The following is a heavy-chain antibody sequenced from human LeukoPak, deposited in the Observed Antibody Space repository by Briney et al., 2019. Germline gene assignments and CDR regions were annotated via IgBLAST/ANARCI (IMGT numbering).Heavy chain of an antibody. CDR1: GFTFSSYW. CDR3: AKEPPAPPVWFGESSLGPFDY. CDR2: IKQDGSEK. J-gene: IGHJ4*02. D-gene: IGHD3-10*01. Sequence: GGSLRLSCAASGFTFSSYWMSWVRQAPGKGLEWVANIKQDGSEKYYVDSVKGRFTISRDNAKNSLYLQMNSLRAEDTAVYYCAKEPPAPPVWFGESSLGPFDYWGQGTLVTVSS. V-gene: IGHV3-7*01.